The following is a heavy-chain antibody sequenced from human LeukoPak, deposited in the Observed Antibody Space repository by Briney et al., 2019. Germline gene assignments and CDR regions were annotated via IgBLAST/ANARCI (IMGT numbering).Heavy chain of an antibody. D-gene: IGHD6-6*01. Sequence: GGSLRLSCAASGFTFSSYWMSWVRQAPGKGLEWVANIKQDGSEKYYVDSVKGRFTISRDNAKNSLYLQMNSLRAEDTAVYYCARYIAARTNWFDPWGQGTLVTVSS. CDR1: GFTFSSYW. V-gene: IGHV3-7*01. J-gene: IGHJ5*02. CDR2: IKQDGSEK. CDR3: ARYIAARTNWFDP.